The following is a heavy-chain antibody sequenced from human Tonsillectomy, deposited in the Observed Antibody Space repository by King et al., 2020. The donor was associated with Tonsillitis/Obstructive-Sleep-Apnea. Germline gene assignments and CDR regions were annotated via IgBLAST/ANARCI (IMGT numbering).Heavy chain of an antibody. CDR1: GFSFXNAW. D-gene: IGHD6-19*01. CDR2: IKSKTDGGTT. Sequence: VQLVESGGGLVKPGGSLXLXCAXSGFSFXNAWMSWVXQAPGKGLEWVGRIKSKTDGGTTDYAAPVEGRFTISRDDSKNTLFLQMNSLKTEDTAVYYCTTTSGWYFGYWGQGTLVTVSS. J-gene: IGHJ4*02. V-gene: IGHV3-15*01. CDR3: TTTSGWYFGY.